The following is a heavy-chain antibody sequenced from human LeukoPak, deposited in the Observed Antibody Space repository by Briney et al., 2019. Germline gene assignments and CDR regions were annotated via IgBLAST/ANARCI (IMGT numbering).Heavy chain of an antibody. CDR1: GGSISSSNYY. D-gene: IGHD2-2*01. CDR3: ARLLIYCSSTSCHFDY. CDR2: IYYSGIT. Sequence: SGTLSLTCTVSGGSISSSNYYWGWIRQPPGKGLEWFGRIYYSGITYYNPSLKSRVTISVETSNNQFSLKLSSVTAADTAMYYCARLLIYCSSTSCHFDYWGQGTLVTVSS. J-gene: IGHJ4*02. V-gene: IGHV4-39*01.